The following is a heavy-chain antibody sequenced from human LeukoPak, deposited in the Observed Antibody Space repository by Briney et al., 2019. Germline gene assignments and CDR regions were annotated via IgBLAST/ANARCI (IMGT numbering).Heavy chain of an antibody. V-gene: IGHV3-30*04. CDR3: AKDRRGEGFGELLHFDY. CDR2: ISYDGSNK. D-gene: IGHD3-10*01. Sequence: PGGSLRLSCAASGFTFSSYAMHWVRQAPGKGLEWVAVISYDGSNKYYADSVKGRLTISRDNSKNTLYLQMNSLRAEDTAVYYCAKDRRGEGFGELLHFDYWGQGTLVTVSS. CDR1: GFTFSSYA. J-gene: IGHJ4*02.